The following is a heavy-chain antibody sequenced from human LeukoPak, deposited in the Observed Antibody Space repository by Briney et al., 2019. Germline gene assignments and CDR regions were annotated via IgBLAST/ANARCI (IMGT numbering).Heavy chain of an antibody. CDR3: AKGHSSGWYCFDY. Sequence: GGSLRLSCAASGFTFSSYGMHWVRQAPGKGLEWVAVISYHGSNKYYADSVKGRFTISRDNSKNTLYLQMNSLRAEDTAMYYCAKGHSSGWYCFDYWGQGTLVTVSS. CDR1: GFTFSSYG. V-gene: IGHV3-30*18. D-gene: IGHD6-19*01. J-gene: IGHJ4*02. CDR2: ISYHGSNK.